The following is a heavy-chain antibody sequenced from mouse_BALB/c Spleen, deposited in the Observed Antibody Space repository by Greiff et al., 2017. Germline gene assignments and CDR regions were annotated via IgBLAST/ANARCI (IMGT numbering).Heavy chain of an antibody. CDR2: IRLKSNNYAT. Sequence: EVQLQESGGGLVQPGGSMKLSCVASGFTFSNYWMNWVRQSPEKGLEWVAEIRLKSNNYATHYAESVKGRFTISRDDSKSSVYLQMNNLRAEDTGIYYCTSTGTYYYAMDYWGQGTSVTVSS. CDR3: TSTGTYYYAMDY. D-gene: IGHD4-1*02. J-gene: IGHJ4*01. V-gene: IGHV6-6*02. CDR1: GFTFSNYW.